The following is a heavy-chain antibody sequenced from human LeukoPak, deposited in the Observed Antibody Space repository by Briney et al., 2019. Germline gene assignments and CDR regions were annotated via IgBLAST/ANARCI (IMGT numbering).Heavy chain of an antibody. CDR1: GFTSSNYW. Sequence: GGSLRLSCAASGFTSSNYWMSWVRQAPGKGLEWVANIKDDGSEEYYVDSVKGRFTISRDNAKNSLYLQMNSLRAEDTAVYYCAKRYIGNYYFDYWGQGTLVTVSS. CDR2: IKDDGSEE. V-gene: IGHV3-7*03. D-gene: IGHD3-16*02. J-gene: IGHJ4*02. CDR3: AKRYIGNYYFDY.